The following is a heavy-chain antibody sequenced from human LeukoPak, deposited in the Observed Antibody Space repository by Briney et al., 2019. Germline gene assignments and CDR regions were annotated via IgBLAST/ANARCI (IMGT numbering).Heavy chain of an antibody. V-gene: IGHV3-74*01. CDR2: INSDESST. J-gene: IGHJ4*02. CDR1: GFTFSSNW. CDR3: TRVPYCSTSCYAFDY. Sequence: GGSLRLSCAASGFTFSSNWMHWVRQAPGKGLVWVSRINSDESSTNYADSVKGRFTISRDNAKNTLYLQMNSLSAEDTAVYYCTRVPYCSTSCYAFDYWGQGTLVTVSS. D-gene: IGHD2-2*01.